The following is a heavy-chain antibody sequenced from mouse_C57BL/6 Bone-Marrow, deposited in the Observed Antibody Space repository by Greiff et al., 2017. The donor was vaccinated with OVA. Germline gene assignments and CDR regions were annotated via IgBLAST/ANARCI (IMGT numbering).Heavy chain of an antibody. CDR1: GFTFSDAW. D-gene: IGHD1-1*01. CDR3: TRFTVVVPYYDMDY. J-gene: IGHJ4*01. CDR2: IRNKANNHAT. Sequence: EVQLQQSGGGLVQPGGSMKLSCAASGFTFSDAWMDWVRQSPEKGLEWVAEIRNKANNHATYYAESVKGRFTISRNDSKSIVYLQMNSLRAEDTGIYYGTRFTVVVPYYDMDYWGQGTSVTVSS. V-gene: IGHV6-6*01.